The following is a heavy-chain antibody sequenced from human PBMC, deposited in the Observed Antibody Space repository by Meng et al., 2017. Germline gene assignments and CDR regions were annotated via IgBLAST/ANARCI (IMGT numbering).Heavy chain of an antibody. CDR2: ITPIFGTS. Sequence: GYAGGWVRNPGPSWMSSGNSDVATFTSYAICWGQQAPGQGVEWMGGITPIFGTSNYAQKFQGRATITEDKSTSTAYMELSSLGYEDTAFYYCARGVVYGGNSVDFDYWGQGTLVTVSS. J-gene: IGHJ4*02. CDR3: ARGVVYGGNSVDFDY. D-gene: IGHD4-23*01. V-gene: IGHV1-69*06. CDR1: VATFTSYA.